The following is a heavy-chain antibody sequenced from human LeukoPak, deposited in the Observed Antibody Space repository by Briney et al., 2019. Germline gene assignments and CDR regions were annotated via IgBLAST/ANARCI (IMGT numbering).Heavy chain of an antibody. V-gene: IGHV1-69*13. CDR3: ARGRNSVYYVNVVAPYYFDY. Sequence: SVKVSCKASGGTFSSYAISWVRQAPGQGLEWMGGIIPIFGTANYAQKFQGRVTITADESTSTAYMELSSLRSEDTAVYYCARGRNSVYYVNVVAPYYFDYWGQGTLVTVSS. CDR2: IIPIFGTA. CDR1: GGTFSSYA. D-gene: IGHD3-22*01. J-gene: IGHJ4*02.